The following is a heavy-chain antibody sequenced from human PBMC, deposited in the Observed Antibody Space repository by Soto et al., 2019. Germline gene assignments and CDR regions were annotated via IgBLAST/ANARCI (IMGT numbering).Heavy chain of an antibody. CDR2: IIPIFGTA. J-gene: IGHJ4*02. CDR3: AIVKKGYYDSSGYAAPDY. D-gene: IGHD3-22*01. V-gene: IGHV1-69*13. CDR1: GGTFSSYA. Sequence: ASVKVSCKASGGTFSSYAISWVRQAPGQGLEWMGGIIPIFGTANYAQKFQGRVTITADESTSTAYMELSSLRSEDTAVYYCAIVKKGYYDSSGYAAPDYWGQGTLVTVSS.